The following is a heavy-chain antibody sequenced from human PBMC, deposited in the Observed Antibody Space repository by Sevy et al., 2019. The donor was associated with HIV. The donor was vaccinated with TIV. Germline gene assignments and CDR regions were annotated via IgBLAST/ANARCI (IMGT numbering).Heavy chain of an antibody. V-gene: IGHV3-30*03. CDR1: GFTFSDFA. J-gene: IGHJ4*02. Sequence: GGSLRLSCAASGFTFSDFAMAWVRQAPGKGLEWVALILFDGRNKYYADSVMGRLTMSRDNSKKTLCLEMNSLRHDDTSMYYCASRGGDFWNGYNFDHWGQGTLVSVSS. CDR2: ILFDGRNK. D-gene: IGHD3-3*01. CDR3: ASRGGDFWNGYNFDH.